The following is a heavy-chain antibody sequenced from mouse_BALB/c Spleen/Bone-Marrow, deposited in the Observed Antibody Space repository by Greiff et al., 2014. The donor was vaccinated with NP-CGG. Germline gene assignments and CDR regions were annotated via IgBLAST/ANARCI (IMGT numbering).Heavy chain of an antibody. CDR2: IYPGDGDT. CDR1: GYAFSNSW. J-gene: IGHJ4*01. V-gene: IGHV1-82*01. CDR3: ARSAYYGTNYGAMDY. D-gene: IGHD1-1*01. Sequence: QVQLQQPGPELVKPGASVKISCKASGYAFSNSWTNWVKQRPGQGLEWIGRIYPGDGDTNYNGKFKGKATLTADKSSSTAYMQLSSLTSVDSAVYFCARSAYYGTNYGAMDYWGQGTSVTVSS.